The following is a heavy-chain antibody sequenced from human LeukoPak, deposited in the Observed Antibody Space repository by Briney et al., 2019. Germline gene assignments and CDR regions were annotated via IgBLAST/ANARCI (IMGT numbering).Heavy chain of an antibody. CDR2: IIPIFGTA. J-gene: IGHJ3*02. D-gene: IGHD3-22*01. V-gene: IGHV1-69*06. Sequence: VSSVKVSCKASGGTFSSYAISWVRQAPGQGLEWMGGIIPIFGTANYAQKFQGRVTITADKSTSTAYMELSSLRSEDTAVYYCARGTYYYDSSGYYYDAFDIWGQGTMVTVSS. CDR1: GGTFSSYA. CDR3: ARGTYYYDSSGYYYDAFDI.